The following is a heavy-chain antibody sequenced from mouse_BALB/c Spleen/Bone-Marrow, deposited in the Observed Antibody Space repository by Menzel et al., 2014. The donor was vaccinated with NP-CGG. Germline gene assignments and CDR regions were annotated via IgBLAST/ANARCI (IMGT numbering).Heavy chain of an antibody. CDR2: ISSGGSYT. V-gene: IGHV5-6-4*01. D-gene: IGHD3-3*01. J-gene: IGHJ1*01. CDR1: GFTSSSYT. CDR3: TRDPGRGRYFDV. Sequence: EVQVVESGGGLVKPGGSLKLSCAASGFTSSSYTMSWVRQTPEKGLEWVATISSGGSYTYYPDSVKGRFTISRDNVKNTLYLQMSSLKSEDTAMYYCTRDPGRGRYFDVWGAGTTVTVSS.